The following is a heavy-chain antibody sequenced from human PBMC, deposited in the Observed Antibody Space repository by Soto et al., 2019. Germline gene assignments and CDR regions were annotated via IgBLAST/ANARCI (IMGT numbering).Heavy chain of an antibody. V-gene: IGHV4-30-2*01. J-gene: IGHJ5*02. Sequence: QLQLQESGSGLVKPSQTLSLTCAVSGGSISSGGYSWSWIRQPPGKGLECIGYIYHSGSTYYNPSLKSRVTISVDRSKTQFSLKLSSVTAADTAVYYCASRPPYYYGSGSYGFDPWGQGTLVTVSS. CDR1: GGSISSGGYS. CDR2: IYHSGST. CDR3: ASRPPYYYGSGSYGFDP. D-gene: IGHD3-10*01.